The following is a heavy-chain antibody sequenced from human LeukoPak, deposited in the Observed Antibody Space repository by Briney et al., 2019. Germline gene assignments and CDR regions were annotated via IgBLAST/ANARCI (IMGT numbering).Heavy chain of an antibody. Sequence: PGGSLRLSCAASGFRFSSYSMNWVRQAPGKGLEWVSSISSSSSSIYYADSVKGRLTISRDNAKNSLYLQMNSLTAEDTAVYYCARGEYSTTYLGQGTLVTVSS. D-gene: IGHD5-12*01. CDR3: ARGEYSTTY. CDR1: GFRFSSYS. V-gene: IGHV3-21*01. CDR2: ISSSSSSI. J-gene: IGHJ4*02.